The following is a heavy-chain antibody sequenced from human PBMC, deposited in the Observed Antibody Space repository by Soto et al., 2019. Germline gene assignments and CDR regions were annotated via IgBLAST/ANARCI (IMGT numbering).Heavy chain of an antibody. J-gene: IGHJ4*02. CDR1: GFIFRSYG. V-gene: IGHV3-30*18. Sequence: QVQLVESGGGVVQPGRSLRLSCAASGFIFRSYGMHWVRQAPGTGLEGVAAIAYDGADTYYLDSVKGRFTISRDNSKDTLHLQMNGLRVEDTAVYYCAKGGGYCSIGSCRTDYWGQGTLVTVSS. D-gene: IGHD2-15*01. CDR2: IAYDGADT. CDR3: AKGGGYCSIGSCRTDY.